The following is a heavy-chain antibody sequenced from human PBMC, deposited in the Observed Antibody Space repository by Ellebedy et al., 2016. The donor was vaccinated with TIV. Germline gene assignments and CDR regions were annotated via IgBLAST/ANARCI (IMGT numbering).Heavy chain of an antibody. Sequence: MPSETLSLTCTVSGGSITSYYWNWIRQPPGKGLEWIGYISDTGSTNYNPSLKSRVTISVDMSKNQFSLKLTSVTAADTAVYYCARHLADFTIFAMVIMDHGLDVWGQGTTVTVSS. J-gene: IGHJ6*02. CDR1: GGSITSYY. D-gene: IGHD3-3*01. CDR3: ARHLADFTIFAMVIMDHGLDV. CDR2: ISDTGST. V-gene: IGHV4-59*08.